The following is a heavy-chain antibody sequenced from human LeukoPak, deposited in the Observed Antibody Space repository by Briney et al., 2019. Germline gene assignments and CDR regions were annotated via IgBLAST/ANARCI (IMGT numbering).Heavy chain of an antibody. CDR3: LARE. D-gene: IGHD5-24*01. V-gene: IGHV3-74*01. Sequence: GGSLRLSCAASGFTFSSYWMHWVRQAPGKGLVWVSRINPDGSSTTYADSVKGRFTISRDNAKNTLYLQMSSLRLEDTAVYYCLAREGGQGTLVTVSS. CDR1: GFTFSSYW. CDR2: INPDGSST. J-gene: IGHJ4*02.